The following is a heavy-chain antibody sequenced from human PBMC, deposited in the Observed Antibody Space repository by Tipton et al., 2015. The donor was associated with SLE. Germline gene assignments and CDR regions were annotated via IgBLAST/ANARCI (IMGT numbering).Heavy chain of an antibody. CDR2: INYSGST. CDR1: GGSISSHY. V-gene: IGHV4-59*11. D-gene: IGHD6-13*01. J-gene: IGHJ4*02. Sequence: LRLSCTVSGGSISSHYWSWIRRPPGQALEWIAYINYSGSTNYNPSLKSRVTMSVDTSKNQFSLKLSSVTAADTAVYYCARRRGSSWYEDYFDYWGQGTLVTVSS. CDR3: ARRRGSSWYEDYFDY.